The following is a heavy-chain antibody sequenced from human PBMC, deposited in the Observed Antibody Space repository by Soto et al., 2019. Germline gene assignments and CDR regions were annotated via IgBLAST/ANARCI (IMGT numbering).Heavy chain of an antibody. D-gene: IGHD3-3*01. CDR1: GGSISSYY. Sequence: PSETLSLTCTVSGGSISSYYWSWIRQPPGKGLEWIGYIYYSGSTNYNPSLKSRVTISVDTSKNQFSLKLSSVTAADTAVYYCARDGGAGYDLWSGYYSAPGFDPCGQGTLVTVSS. CDR2: IYYSGST. J-gene: IGHJ5*02. V-gene: IGHV4-59*01. CDR3: ARDGGAGYDLWSGYYSAPGFDP.